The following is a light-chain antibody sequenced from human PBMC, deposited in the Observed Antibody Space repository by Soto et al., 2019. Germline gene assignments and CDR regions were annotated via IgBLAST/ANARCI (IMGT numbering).Light chain of an antibody. CDR3: AAWDDSLKGWV. J-gene: IGLJ3*02. CDR2: STD. V-gene: IGLV1-44*01. Sequence: QSVLTQPPSASGTPGQRVTITCSESRSNIGSHPVDWYQHLPGMAPKLLIYSTDQRPSGITDRFSGSKSGTSASLAISGLQSEDEADYYCAAWDDSLKGWVFGGGTKLTVL. CDR1: RSNIGSHP.